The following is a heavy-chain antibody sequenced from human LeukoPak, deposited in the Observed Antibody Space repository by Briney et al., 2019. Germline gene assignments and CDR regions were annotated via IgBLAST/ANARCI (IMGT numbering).Heavy chain of an antibody. CDR2: IYYSGST. Sequence: SETLSLTCTVSGGSISSYYWSWIRQPPGKGLEWIGYIYYSGSTNYSPSLKSRVTISVDTSKNQFSLKLSSVTAADTAVYYCARHWGFSSRIDYWGQGTLVTVSS. J-gene: IGHJ4*02. V-gene: IGHV4-59*08. CDR3: ARHWGFSSRIDY. D-gene: IGHD6-13*01. CDR1: GGSISSYY.